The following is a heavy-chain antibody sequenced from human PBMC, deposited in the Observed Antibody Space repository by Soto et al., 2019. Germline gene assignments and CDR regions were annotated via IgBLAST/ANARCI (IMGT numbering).Heavy chain of an antibody. CDR2: IDWEEEK. J-gene: IGHJ4*01. Sequence: SWPTLGNPKQTLILPCAFSGFSLSRKGMSVSWIRQPPGKALEFLALIDWEEEKFSSPSLRTRLTVSKDTSKSQVVLTLTNVDPVDTATYYCTRSTNWNYDYYFDHRGQGTLVTVSS. V-gene: IGHV2-70*01. CDR3: TRSTNWNYDYYFDH. D-gene: IGHD1-7*01. CDR1: GFSLSRKGMS.